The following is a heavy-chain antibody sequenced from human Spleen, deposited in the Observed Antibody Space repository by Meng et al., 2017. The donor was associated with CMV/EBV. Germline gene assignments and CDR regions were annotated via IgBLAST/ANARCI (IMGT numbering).Heavy chain of an antibody. D-gene: IGHD2-2*01. CDR3: ASLSLGYCSSTSCYYYGMDV. Sequence: GSLRLSCTVSGGSISSYYWSWIRQPPGKGLEWIGSIYYSGSTYYNPSLKSRVTISVDTSKNQFSLKLSSVTAADTAVYYCASLSLGYCSSTSCYYYGMDVWGQGTTVTVSS. J-gene: IGHJ6*02. CDR2: IYYSGST. CDR1: GGSISSYY. V-gene: IGHV4-59*05.